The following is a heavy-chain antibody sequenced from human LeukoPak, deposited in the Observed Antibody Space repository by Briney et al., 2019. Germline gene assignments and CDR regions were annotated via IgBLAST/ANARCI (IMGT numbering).Heavy chain of an antibody. D-gene: IGHD1-26*01. CDR2: IYASGST. CDR3: ASTEWELPGSY. Sequence: SQTLSLTCTVSGGSISSGSCYWSWIRQPAGKGLEWIGRIYASGSTNYNPSLKSRVTISVDTSKNQFSLKLSSVTAADTAVYYCASTEWELPGSYWGQGTLVTVSS. V-gene: IGHV4-61*02. CDR1: GGSISSGSCY. J-gene: IGHJ4*02.